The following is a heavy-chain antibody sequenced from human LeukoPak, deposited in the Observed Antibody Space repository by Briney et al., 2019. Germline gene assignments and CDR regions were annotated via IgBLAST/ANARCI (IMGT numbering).Heavy chain of an antibody. J-gene: IGHJ6*03. Sequence: GGSLRLSCAASGFTFSSYSMNWVRQAPGKGLEWVSYISSTSSTIYNADSVKGRFTISRDTAKNSLYLQMNSLRAEDTAVYSCARGDYGDYWNYYYMDVWGKGTTVTVSS. V-gene: IGHV3-48*01. D-gene: IGHD4-17*01. CDR2: ISSTSSTI. CDR3: ARGDYGDYWNYYYMDV. CDR1: GFTFSSYS.